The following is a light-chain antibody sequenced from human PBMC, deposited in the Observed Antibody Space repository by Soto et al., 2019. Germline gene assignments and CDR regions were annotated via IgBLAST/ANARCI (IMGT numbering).Light chain of an antibody. CDR1: SSDVGGYSY. J-gene: IGLJ1*01. CDR3: CSYAGSYTLYV. CDR2: DVS. V-gene: IGLV2-11*01. Sequence: QSVLTQPRSVSGSPGQSVTISCTGTSSDVGGYSYVSWFQQHPGKAPKLRINDVSKRPSGVPDRFSGSKTGNTASLTISGLQADDEADYYCCSYAGSYTLYVFGTGTKLTVL.